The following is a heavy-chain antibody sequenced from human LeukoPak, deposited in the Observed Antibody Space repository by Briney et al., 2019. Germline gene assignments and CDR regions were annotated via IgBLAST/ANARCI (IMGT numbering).Heavy chain of an antibody. CDR1: GFTFSSYA. V-gene: IGHV3-30*04. D-gene: IGHD5-18*01. CDR3: ATGVDTAMVTAPFDY. Sequence: PGGSLRLSCAASGFTFSSYAMHWVRQAPGKGLEWVAVISYDGSNKYYADSVKGRFTISRDNSKNTLYLQMNSLRAEDTAVYYCATGVDTAMVTAPFDYWGQGTLVTVSS. J-gene: IGHJ4*02. CDR2: ISYDGSNK.